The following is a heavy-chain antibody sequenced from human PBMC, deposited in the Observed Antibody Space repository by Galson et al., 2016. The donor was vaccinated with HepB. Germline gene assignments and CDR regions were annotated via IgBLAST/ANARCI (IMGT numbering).Heavy chain of an antibody. D-gene: IGHD4-17*01. CDR3: ASDRITLRMYHGDYLWGYFAP. CDR2: IYYSGTT. CDR1: GGSVSSGDHY. J-gene: IGHJ5*02. V-gene: IGHV4-30-4*01. Sequence: TLSLTCTVSGGSVSSGDHYWTWIRQSPVRGLEWMGYIYYSGTTYYNPSLRSRLTISIDTSTNQFSLSLSDVTAADTAVYYCASDRITLRMYHGDYLWGYFAPWGQGTLVTVSS.